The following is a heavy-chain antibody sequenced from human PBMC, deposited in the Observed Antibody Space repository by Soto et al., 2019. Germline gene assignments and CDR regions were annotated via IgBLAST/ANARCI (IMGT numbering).Heavy chain of an antibody. J-gene: IGHJ4*02. CDR1: GGSVSSGSYY. D-gene: IGHD4-17*01. Sequence: QVQLQESGPGLVKPSETLSLTCTVSGGSVSSGSYYWSWIRQPPGKGLEWIGYIYYSGSTNYNPSLQSRVTISVDTSKNQFSLQLSSVTAADTAVYYCARDSTVTTGFDCWGQGTLVTVSS. V-gene: IGHV4-61*01. CDR3: ARDSTVTTGFDC. CDR2: IYYSGST.